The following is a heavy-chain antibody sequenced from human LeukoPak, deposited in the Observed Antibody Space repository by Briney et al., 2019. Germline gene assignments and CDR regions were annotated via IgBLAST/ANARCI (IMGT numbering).Heavy chain of an antibody. CDR3: AKAEGSAGYYYDSTGYYNLDY. Sequence: GGSPRLSCAASGFTFSNYAMSWVRQAPGKGLEWVSGISGSGGRTNYADSVKGRFTISRDNSKNTLYLQMNSLRAEDTAVYYCAKAEGSAGYYYDSTGYYNLDYWGQGTLVTVSS. CDR1: GFTFSNYA. CDR2: ISGSGGRT. D-gene: IGHD3-22*01. J-gene: IGHJ4*02. V-gene: IGHV3-23*01.